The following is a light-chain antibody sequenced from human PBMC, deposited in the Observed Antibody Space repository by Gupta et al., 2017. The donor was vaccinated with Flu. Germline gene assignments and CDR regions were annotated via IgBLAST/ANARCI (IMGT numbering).Light chain of an antibody. CDR2: ENN. CDR3: GTWDSGLSTGL. J-gene: IGLJ3*02. V-gene: IGLV1-51*02. Sequence: RSNIGINSGSWYQHLPGTAPKLLIYENNKRPSGIPDRFSGSKSGTSATLDISGLQTGDEADYYCGTWDSGLSTGLFGGGTKVTVL. CDR1: RSNIGINS.